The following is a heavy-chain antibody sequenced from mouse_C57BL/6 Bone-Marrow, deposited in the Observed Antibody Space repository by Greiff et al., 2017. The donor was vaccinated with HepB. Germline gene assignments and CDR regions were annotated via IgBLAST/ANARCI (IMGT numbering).Heavy chain of an antibody. CDR2: INYDGSST. J-gene: IGHJ2*01. Sequence: EVQVVESEGGLVQPGSSMKLSCTASGFTFSDYYMAWVRQVPEKGLEWVANINYDGSSTYYLDSLKSRFIISRDNAKNILYLQMSSLKSEDTATYYCARALYYGSFFDYWGQGTTLTVSS. D-gene: IGHD1-1*01. CDR1: GFTFSDYY. V-gene: IGHV5-16*01. CDR3: ARALYYGSFFDY.